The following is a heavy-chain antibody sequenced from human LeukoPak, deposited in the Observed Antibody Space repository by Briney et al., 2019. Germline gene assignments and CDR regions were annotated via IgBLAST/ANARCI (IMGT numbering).Heavy chain of an antibody. CDR2: IYHSGST. Sequence: SETLSLTCTVSGGSISSGGYYWSWIRQPPGKGLEWIGYIYHSGSTYYNPSLKSRVTISVDRSKNQFSLKLSSVTAADTAVYYCARYCSSTSCYVRGLDYWGQGTLVTVSS. J-gene: IGHJ4*02. V-gene: IGHV4-30-2*01. CDR1: GGSISSGGYY. CDR3: ARYCSSTSCYVRGLDY. D-gene: IGHD2-2*01.